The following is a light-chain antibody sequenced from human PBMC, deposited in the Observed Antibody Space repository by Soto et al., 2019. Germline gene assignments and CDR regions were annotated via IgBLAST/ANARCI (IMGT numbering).Light chain of an antibody. Sequence: QSALTQPASVSASPGLAITISCTGTSSDVGNYNLVSWYQHHPGKAPKLMIYDGNKRPLGVSNRFSGSKSGNTASLTISGLQAEDEAEYYCCSYAGGTTFVLFGGGTKVTVL. CDR1: SSDVGNYNL. V-gene: IGLV2-23*03. CDR3: CSYAGGTTFVL. J-gene: IGLJ2*01. CDR2: DGN.